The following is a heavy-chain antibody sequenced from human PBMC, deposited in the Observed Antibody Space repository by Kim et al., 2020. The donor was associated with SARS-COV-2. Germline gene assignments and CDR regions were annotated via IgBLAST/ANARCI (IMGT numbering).Heavy chain of an antibody. Sequence: SETLSLTCTVSGVSINSTTYYWGWIRQPPGKGLEWIGTIHYSGTTYYNAPLKSRVTMSLDTSKSQFSLRLSSVTAADTALYYCARDSITYLYDGYYVGQTFGSWGQGTLVTVSS. CDR2: IHYSGTT. CDR1: GVSINSTTYY. D-gene: IGHD2-21*01. V-gene: IGHV4-39*07. J-gene: IGHJ4*02. CDR3: ARDSITYLYDGYYVGQTFGS.